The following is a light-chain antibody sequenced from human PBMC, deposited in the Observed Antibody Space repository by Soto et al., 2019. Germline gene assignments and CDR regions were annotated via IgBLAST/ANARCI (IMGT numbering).Light chain of an antibody. CDR2: GSS. V-gene: IGKV3-20*01. Sequence: ETVLTQSPATLSLSPGERATLSCRARESVGNSHLAWYPQKPGQAPRLLIYGSSSSATGIPDRLSGSGSGKDFTLTISRLEPEDFAVYYCQHYGSSRNTFGQGTRLEIK. CDR1: ESVGNSH. J-gene: IGKJ5*01. CDR3: QHYGSSRNT.